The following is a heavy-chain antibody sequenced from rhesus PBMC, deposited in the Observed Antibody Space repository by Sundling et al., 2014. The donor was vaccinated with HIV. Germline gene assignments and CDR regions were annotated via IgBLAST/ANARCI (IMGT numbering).Heavy chain of an antibody. D-gene: IGHD5-24*01. J-gene: IGHJ6*01. CDR3: GRDLVQWVQLGGLDS. Sequence: EVELVQSGGGLVQPGGSLRLSCATSGFVFGNYWMYWFRQASGKELEWVSSINGRGTNTNYADSVKGRFVISRDNAKNTLYLQMNSLRAEDTAVYYCGRDLVQWVQLGGLDSWGQGVVVTVSS. V-gene: IGHV3S41*01. CDR1: GFVFGNYW. CDR2: INGRGTNT.